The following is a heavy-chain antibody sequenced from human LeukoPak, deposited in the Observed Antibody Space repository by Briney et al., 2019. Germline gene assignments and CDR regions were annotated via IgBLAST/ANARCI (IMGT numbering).Heavy chain of an antibody. D-gene: IGHD2-21*01. CDR3: GRYIVAEHSLDI. V-gene: IGHV4-59*01. Sequence: SETLSLTRSVSGVSISGVYWRWIRQPPGKGLEWTGFLRYTGSTNYNPSLKSRVSMSVDTSKNQFSLELSSVTAADPAIFFFGRYIVAEHSLDICGYGTMVSVSS. CDR1: GVSISGVY. J-gene: IGHJ3*02. CDR2: LRYTGST.